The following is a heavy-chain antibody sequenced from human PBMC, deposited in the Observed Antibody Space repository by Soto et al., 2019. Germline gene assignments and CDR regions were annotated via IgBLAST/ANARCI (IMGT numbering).Heavy chain of an antibody. CDR3: ARHSNQLLGFDY. CDR2: IDPSDSYT. J-gene: IGHJ4*02. V-gene: IGHV5-10-1*01. Sequence: EVQLVQSGAEVKKPGESLRISCNGSGYSVPSYCISWVRQMPGHGLEWMGRIDPSDSYTTYNPSFQGHVTITADKSISTADLQWSSLKASATAMYYGARHSNQLLGFDYWGQGTPVTVSS. D-gene: IGHD2-2*01. CDR1: GYSVPSYC.